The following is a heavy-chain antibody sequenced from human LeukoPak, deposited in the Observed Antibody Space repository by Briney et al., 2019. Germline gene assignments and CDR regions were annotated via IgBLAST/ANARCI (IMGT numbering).Heavy chain of an antibody. CDR2: ISGRAGSP. Sequence: PGGSLRLSCAASGFTFSNYAMSWVRQVPGEGLEWVSAISGRAGSPYYADSVKGRFTISRDNSKNTLYLQMNSLRAEDTAVYYCAKGGRWDYYDSSHWGQGTMVTVSP. V-gene: IGHV3-23*01. J-gene: IGHJ3*01. CDR3: AKGGRWDYYDSSH. CDR1: GFTFSNYA. D-gene: IGHD3-22*01.